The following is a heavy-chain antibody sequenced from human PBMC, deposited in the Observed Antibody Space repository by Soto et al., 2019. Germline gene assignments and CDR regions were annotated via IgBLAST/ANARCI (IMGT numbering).Heavy chain of an antibody. CDR3: ARHLGTSGWYDY. J-gene: IGHJ4*02. D-gene: IGHD6-19*01. V-gene: IGHV5-10-1*01. CDR1: GYRFTNYW. Sequence: GESLKISCKVSGYRFTNYWISWVRQMPGKGLEWMGRIDPSDSYTNYSPSLQGHVTISADKSINTAYLQWSTLTAPDTAIYYCARHLGTSGWYDYWGQGTLVTVSS. CDR2: IDPSDSYT.